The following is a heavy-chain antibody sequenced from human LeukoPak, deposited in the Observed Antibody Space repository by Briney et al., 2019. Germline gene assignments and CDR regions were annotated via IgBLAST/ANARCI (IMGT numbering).Heavy chain of an antibody. CDR1: GFTFSDYY. Sequence: GGSLRLSCAASGFTFSDYYMSWIRQAPGKGLEWVSYISSSSYTNYADSVKGRFTISRDNAKNSLYLQMNSLRAEDTAVCYCARALYYYYGMDVWGQGTTVTVSS. V-gene: IGHV3-11*06. CDR2: ISSSSYT. J-gene: IGHJ6*02. CDR3: ARALYYYYGMDV.